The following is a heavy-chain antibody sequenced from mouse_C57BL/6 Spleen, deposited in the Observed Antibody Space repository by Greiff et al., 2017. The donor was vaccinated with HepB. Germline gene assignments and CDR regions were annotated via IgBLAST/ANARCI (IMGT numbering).Heavy chain of an antibody. CDR3: ARNRGYFDH. CDR1: GYAFTNYL. CDR2: INPGSGGT. J-gene: IGHJ2*01. V-gene: IGHV1-54*01. Sequence: QVQLQQSGAELVRPGTSVKVSCKASGYAFTNYLIEWVKQRPGQGLEWIGVINPGSGGTNYNEKFKGKATLTADKSSSTAYMQLSSLTSEDSAVYFCARNRGYFDHWGQGTTLTVSS.